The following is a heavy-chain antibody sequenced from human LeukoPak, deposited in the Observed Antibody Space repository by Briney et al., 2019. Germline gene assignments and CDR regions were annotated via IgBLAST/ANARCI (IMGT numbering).Heavy chain of an antibody. CDR1: GFTVSSNY. Sequence: GGSLRLSCAASGFTVSSNYMSWVRQAPGKGLEWVSVIYSGGSTYYADSVKGRFTISRDNSKNTLYLQMNSLRAEDTAVYYCARDGCTNGVCYYYMDVWGKGTTVTVSS. J-gene: IGHJ6*03. CDR3: ARDGCTNGVCYYYMDV. D-gene: IGHD2-8*01. CDR2: IYSGGST. V-gene: IGHV3-53*01.